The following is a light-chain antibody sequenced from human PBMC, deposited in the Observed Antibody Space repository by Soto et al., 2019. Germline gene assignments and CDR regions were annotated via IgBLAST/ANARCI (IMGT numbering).Light chain of an antibody. V-gene: IGKV3-20*01. CDR2: GAS. CDR3: QQYGGSPIT. Sequence: IVLTQSPGTLSLSPVERVTLSCRASQSVTTRLAWYQHKPGQAPTLLMSGASNRASGVPVRFSGSGSGTDFTLTITRLEPEDFALYYCQQYGGSPITFGLGTPLEI. CDR1: QSVTTR. J-gene: IGKJ5*01.